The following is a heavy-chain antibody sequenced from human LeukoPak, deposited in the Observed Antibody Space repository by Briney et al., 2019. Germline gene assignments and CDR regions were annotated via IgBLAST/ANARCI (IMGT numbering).Heavy chain of an antibody. Sequence: GGSLTLSCAASGFTFDDYGMSWVRQAPGKGLEWVSGINWNGGSTGYADSVKGRFTITRDNAKNSLYLQMNSLRAEDTALYYCAREGPHTLNCSGGSCYSDYYGMDVWGQGTTVTVSS. CDR2: INWNGGST. CDR1: GFTFDDYG. J-gene: IGHJ6*02. CDR3: AREGPHTLNCSGGSCYSDYYGMDV. V-gene: IGHV3-20*04. D-gene: IGHD2-15*01.